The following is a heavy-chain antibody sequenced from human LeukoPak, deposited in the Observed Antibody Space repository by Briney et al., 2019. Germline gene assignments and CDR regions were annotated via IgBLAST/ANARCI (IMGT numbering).Heavy chain of an antibody. Sequence: SSVKVSCKASGYTFTGYYMHWVRQAPGQGLEWMGWINPNSGGTNYAQKFQGRVTMTRDTSISTAYMELSRLRSDDTAVYYCARDLLPYYDILTGRYYYYYCMDVWGKGTTVTISS. J-gene: IGHJ6*03. CDR1: GYTFTGYY. CDR3: ARDLLPYYDILTGRYYYYYCMDV. V-gene: IGHV1-2*02. CDR2: INPNSGGT. D-gene: IGHD3-9*01.